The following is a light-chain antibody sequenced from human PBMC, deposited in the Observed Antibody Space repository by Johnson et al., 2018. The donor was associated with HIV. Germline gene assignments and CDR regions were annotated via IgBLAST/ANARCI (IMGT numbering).Light chain of an antibody. CDR2: DNN. Sequence: QSVLTQPPSVSAAPGQKVSISCSGSSSYIGNNYVSSYQQLPGTAPKFLIFDNNKRPSGIPDRFSGSKSGTSATLGITGLQTGDEADYYCGTWDSSLSTYVFVTGTKGTGL. V-gene: IGLV1-51*01. CDR3: GTWDSSLSTYV. J-gene: IGLJ1*01. CDR1: SSYIGNNY.